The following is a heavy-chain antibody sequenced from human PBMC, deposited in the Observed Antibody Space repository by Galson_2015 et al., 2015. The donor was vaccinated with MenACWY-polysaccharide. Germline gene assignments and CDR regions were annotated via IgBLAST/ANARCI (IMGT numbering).Heavy chain of an antibody. Sequence: SLRLSCAASGFTFSSYGMHWVRQAPGKGLEWVAVISYDGSNKYYADSVKGRFTISRDNSKNTLYLRMNSLRAEDTAVYYCAKDGPPAIPMIVGDIAPEFDYWGQGTLVTVSS. J-gene: IGHJ4*02. CDR3: AKDGPPAIPMIVGDIAPEFDY. CDR1: GFTFSSYG. V-gene: IGHV3-30*18. CDR2: ISYDGSNK. D-gene: IGHD3-22*01.